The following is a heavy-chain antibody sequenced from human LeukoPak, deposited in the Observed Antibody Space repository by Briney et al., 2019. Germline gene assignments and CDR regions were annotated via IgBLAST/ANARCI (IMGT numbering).Heavy chain of an antibody. Sequence: GGSLRLSCAASGFAFSSYSMNWVRQAPGKGLEWVSYTSSGSSTIYYADSVKGRFTISRDNAKNSLSLHMNSLRAEDTAVYYCARVAYYYYMDVWGKGTTVTVSS. CDR1: GFAFSSYS. CDR3: ARVAYYYYMDV. V-gene: IGHV3-48*01. CDR2: TSSGSSTI. J-gene: IGHJ6*03.